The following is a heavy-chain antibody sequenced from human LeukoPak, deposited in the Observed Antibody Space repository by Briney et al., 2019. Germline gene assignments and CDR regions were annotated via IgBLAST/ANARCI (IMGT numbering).Heavy chain of an antibody. Sequence: GGFLRFSCAASGFTFSSYAMHWVRQAPGKGREWVAVISYDGSNKYYADSVKGRLNISRDNSKNTLYLQMNSLRAEDTALYYCARDMISGHDLYGGSDYWGQGTLVTVSP. CDR2: ISYDGSNK. V-gene: IGHV3-30*01. D-gene: IGHD2-8*01. CDR3: ARDMISGHDLYGGSDY. J-gene: IGHJ4*02. CDR1: GFTFSSYA.